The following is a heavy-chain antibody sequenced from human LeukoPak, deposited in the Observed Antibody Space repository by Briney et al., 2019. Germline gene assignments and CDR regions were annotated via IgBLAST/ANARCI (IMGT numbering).Heavy chain of an antibody. CDR1: GYSISSGYY. CDR2: IYHCGST. CDR3: ARGRRTPAN. V-gene: IGHV4-38-2*02. Sequence: PSETLSLTCTVSGYSISSGYYWGWLRQPPGKGLEWIGSIYHCGSTYYTPSLKSRVTISVDTSKNPFSLKMTSVTAADTPVYYCARGRRTPANWGQRTLVTVSS. D-gene: IGHD1-14*01. J-gene: IGHJ4*02.